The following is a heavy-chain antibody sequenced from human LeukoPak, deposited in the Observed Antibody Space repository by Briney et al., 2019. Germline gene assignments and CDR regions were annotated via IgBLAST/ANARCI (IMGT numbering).Heavy chain of an antibody. CDR3: AGGVDFEYYFDY. V-gene: IGHV4-59*12. Sequence: SETLSLTCTVSGGSISSYYWSWIRQPPGKGLEWIGYIYYSGSTNYNPSLKSRVTISVDTSENQFSLKLSSVTAADTAVYYCAGGVDFEYYFDYWGQGTLVTVSS. CDR2: IYYSGST. D-gene: IGHD3-9*01. CDR1: GGSISSYY. J-gene: IGHJ4*02.